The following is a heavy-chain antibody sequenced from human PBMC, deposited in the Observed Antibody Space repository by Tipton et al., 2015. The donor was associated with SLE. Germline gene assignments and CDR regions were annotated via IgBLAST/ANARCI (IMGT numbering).Heavy chain of an antibody. D-gene: IGHD6-13*01. V-gene: IGHV3-33*01. CDR1: GFIVRDHG. Sequence: SLRLSCVASGFIVRDHGMHWVRQAPGKGLEWVAFIWSDGNKKLYTESVKGRFIISRDNSKNTINLQMNSLRAEDTALYYCARDKSGGDPWYLDSWGQGTRVTVSS. CDR3: ARDKSGGDPWYLDS. CDR2: IWSDGNKK. J-gene: IGHJ5*01.